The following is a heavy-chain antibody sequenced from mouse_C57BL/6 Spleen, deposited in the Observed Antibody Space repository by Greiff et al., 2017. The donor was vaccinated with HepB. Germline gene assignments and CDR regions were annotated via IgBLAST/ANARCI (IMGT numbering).Heavy chain of an antibody. CDR2: ISYDGSN. J-gene: IGHJ2*01. CDR1: GYSITSGYY. CDR3: AMLYYYGSFYYFDY. D-gene: IGHD1-1*01. Sequence: EVKLQESGPGLVKPSQSLSLTCSVTGYSITSGYYWNWIRQFPGNKLEWMGYISYDGSNNYNPSLKNRISITRDTSKNQFFLKLNSVTTEDTATYYCAMLYYYGSFYYFDYWGQGTTLTVSS. V-gene: IGHV3-6*01.